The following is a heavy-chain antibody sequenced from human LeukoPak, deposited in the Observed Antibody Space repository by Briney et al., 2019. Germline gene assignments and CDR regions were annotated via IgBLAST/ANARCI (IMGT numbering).Heavy chain of an antibody. Sequence: GGSLRLSCAASGFTFSSYSMNWVRQAPGKGLEWVSFISSSSSYIYYADSVKGRFTISRDNAENSLYLQMNSLRAEDTAVYYCARSEMGYYNYYMDVWGKGTTVTISS. CDR3: ARSEMGYYNYYMDV. CDR1: GFTFSSYS. CDR2: ISSSSSYI. V-gene: IGHV3-21*01. J-gene: IGHJ6*03. D-gene: IGHD5-24*01.